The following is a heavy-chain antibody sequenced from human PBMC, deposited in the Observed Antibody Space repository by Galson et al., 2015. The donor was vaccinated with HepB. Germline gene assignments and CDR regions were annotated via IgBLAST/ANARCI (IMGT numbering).Heavy chain of an antibody. V-gene: IGHV4-34*01. CDR3: ARARTSGDFPTRFYFDY. Sequence: LSLTCAVYGGSFSGYYWGWIRQAPGKGLEWIGEIHHSGSTKYNPSLKRRVTISVDTSKNQFSLKLTSVTAADTAVFYCARARTSGDFPTRFYFDYWGQGTLVPVSS. J-gene: IGHJ4*02. CDR1: GGSFSGYY. CDR2: IHHSGST. D-gene: IGHD2-21*01.